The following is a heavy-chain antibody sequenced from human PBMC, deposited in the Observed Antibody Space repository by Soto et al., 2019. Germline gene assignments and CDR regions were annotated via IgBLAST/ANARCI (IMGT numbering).Heavy chain of an antibody. CDR2: GSNSGTT. CDR3: ARGATVTQYDY. V-gene: IGHV4-61*01. J-gene: IGHJ4*02. Sequence: QVQLQESGPGLMKPSETLSLTCSVSGVSVSSGWFYWAWIRQPPGKGLEWIGFGSNSGTTNYKPSLKSRVTIYVVTSRSQISLKVNSLTAADTAVYYCARGATVTQYDYWGQGTQVTVSS. D-gene: IGHD4-17*01. CDR1: GVSVSSGWFY.